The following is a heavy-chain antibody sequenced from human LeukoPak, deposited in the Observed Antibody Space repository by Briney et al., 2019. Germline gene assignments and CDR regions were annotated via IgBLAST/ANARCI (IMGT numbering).Heavy chain of an antibody. CDR1: GFTFSSYW. J-gene: IGHJ3*02. V-gene: IGHV3-21*06. D-gene: IGHD2-2*01. CDR3: ARASCSSTSCSPDAFDI. CDR2: ISSSSSYI. Sequence: GGSLRLSCAASGFTFSSYWMRWVRQAPGKGLEWVSSISSSSSYIYYADSVKGRFTISRDNAKNSLYLQMNSLRAEDTAVYYCARASCSSTSCSPDAFDIWGQGTMVTVSS.